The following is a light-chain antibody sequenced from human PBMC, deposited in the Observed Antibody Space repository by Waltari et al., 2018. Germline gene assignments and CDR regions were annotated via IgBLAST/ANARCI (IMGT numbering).Light chain of an antibody. CDR3: AAWDDSLNGVL. V-gene: IGLV1-44*01. CDR2: STY. Sequence: QSVLTQPPSASGTPGQRVTISCSGGTSSIGRNYVHWYQQLPGAAPQLLIYSTYQRPSGVPDRFSGSKSGTSASLAISGLQSEDEADYYCAAWDDSLNGVLFGGGTKLTVL. CDR1: TSSIGRNY. J-gene: IGLJ2*01.